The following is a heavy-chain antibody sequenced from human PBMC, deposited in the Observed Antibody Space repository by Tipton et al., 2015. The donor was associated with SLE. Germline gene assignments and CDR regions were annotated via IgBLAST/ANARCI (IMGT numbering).Heavy chain of an antibody. V-gene: IGHV4-59*01. CDR2: IYYSGST. J-gene: IGHJ3*02. Sequence: LQCLWYIYYSGSTNYNPSLKSRVTISVDTSKNQFSLKLSSVTAADTAVYYCARAEGSWDAFDIWGQGTMVTVSS. CDR3: ARAEGSWDAFDI. D-gene: IGHD2-15*01.